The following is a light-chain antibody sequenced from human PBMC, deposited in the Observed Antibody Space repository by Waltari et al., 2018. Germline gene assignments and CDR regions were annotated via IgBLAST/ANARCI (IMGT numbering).Light chain of an antibody. Sequence: DIQMTQSPSSVSASVGDRVTITCRASQGIRSWLAWFQQKPGKAPNLLLYAASSLQSGVPSRFSGSGSGTDFTLTISSLQPEDFATYYCQQAASFPLTFGGGTKVEIK. V-gene: IGKV1D-12*01. CDR3: QQAASFPLT. CDR2: AAS. CDR1: QGIRSW. J-gene: IGKJ4*01.